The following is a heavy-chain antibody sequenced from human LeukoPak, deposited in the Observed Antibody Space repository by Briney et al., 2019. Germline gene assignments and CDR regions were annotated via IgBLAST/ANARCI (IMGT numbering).Heavy chain of an antibody. J-gene: IGHJ6*02. CDR3: ARGFYSNYIMDV. Sequence: SETLSLTCTVSGGSISSGGYYWSWIRQHPGKGLEWIGYIYYSGSTYYNPSLKSRVTISVDTSKNQFSLKLSSVTAADTAVYYCARGFYSNYIMDVWGQGTTVTVSS. D-gene: IGHD4-11*01. CDR2: IYYSGST. CDR1: GGSISSGGYY. V-gene: IGHV4-31*03.